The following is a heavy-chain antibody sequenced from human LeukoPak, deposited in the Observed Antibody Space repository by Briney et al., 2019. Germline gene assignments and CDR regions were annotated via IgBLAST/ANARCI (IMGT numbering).Heavy chain of an antibody. Sequence: GGSLRLSCAASGFRFSDTYMNWIRQAPGKGLEWVSFISSSGSHTNYADSVKGRFTISRDNAKNSLYLQMDSLTAEDTAVYYCAKDGCSVWYVPRWVDYWGQGTLVTVSS. V-gene: IGHV3-11*06. J-gene: IGHJ4*02. D-gene: IGHD6-13*01. CDR2: ISSSGSHT. CDR1: GFRFSDTY. CDR3: AKDGCSVWYVPRWVDY.